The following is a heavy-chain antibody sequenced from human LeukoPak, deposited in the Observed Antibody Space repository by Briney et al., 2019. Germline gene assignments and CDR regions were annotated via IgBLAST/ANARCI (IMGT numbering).Heavy chain of an antibody. CDR1: GFTFNNYG. J-gene: IGHJ4*02. CDR3: ARNRGYSGYDPHFDY. CDR2: IRFDGRNK. V-gene: IGHV3-30*02. D-gene: IGHD5-12*01. Sequence: PGGSLRLSCAASGFTFNNYGMHWVRQAPGKGLEWVTFIRFDGRNKYYADSVKGRFTISRDNAKNTLYLQMNSLRAEDTAVYYCARNRGYSGYDPHFDYWGQGTLVTVSS.